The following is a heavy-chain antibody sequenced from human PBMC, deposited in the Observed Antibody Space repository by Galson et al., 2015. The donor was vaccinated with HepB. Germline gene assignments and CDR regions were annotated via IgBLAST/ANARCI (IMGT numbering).Heavy chain of an antibody. CDR2: IKSKTDGGTT. V-gene: IGHV3-15*01. D-gene: IGHD3-9*01. Sequence: SLRLSCAASGFTFSNAWMSWVRQAPGKGLEWVGRIKSKTDGGTTDYAAPVKGRFTISRDDSKNTLYLQMNSLKTEDTAVYYCTTDLVGWAYYDILTGYLGSGLERGMDVWGQGTTVTVSS. CDR3: TTDLVGWAYYDILTGYLGSGLERGMDV. J-gene: IGHJ6*02. CDR1: GFTFSNAW.